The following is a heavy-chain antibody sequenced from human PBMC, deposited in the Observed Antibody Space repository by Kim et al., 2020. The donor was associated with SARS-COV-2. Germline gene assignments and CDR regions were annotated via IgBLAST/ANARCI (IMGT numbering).Heavy chain of an antibody. V-gene: IGHV3-48*03. CDR1: GFTFSIYE. Sequence: GGSLRLSCAASGFTFSIYEMNWVRQAPGKGLKWVSYISSSGGTIYYADSVKGRFTISRDNAKNSLYLQMNSLRAEDTAVYYCARDLTTVTTHAFDIWGQGTMVTVSS. D-gene: IGHD4-17*01. CDR3: ARDLTTVTTHAFDI. CDR2: ISSSGGTI. J-gene: IGHJ3*02.